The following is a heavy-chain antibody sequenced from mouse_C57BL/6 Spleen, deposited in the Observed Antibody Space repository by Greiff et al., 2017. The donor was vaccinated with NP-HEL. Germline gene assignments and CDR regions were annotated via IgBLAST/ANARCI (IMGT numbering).Heavy chain of an antibody. J-gene: IGHJ1*03. D-gene: IGHD2-1*01. CDR3: ARSYGNSRGGYFDV. CDR2: IDPSDSYP. V-gene: IGHV1-50*01. CDR1: GYTFTSYW. Sequence: QVQLQQPGAELVKPGASVKLSCKASGYTFTSYWMQWVKQRPGQGLEWIGAIDPSDSYPNYNQKFKCKATLTVDTSSSTAYMQLSRLTSEDSAVYYCARSYGNSRGGYFDVWGTGTTVTVSS.